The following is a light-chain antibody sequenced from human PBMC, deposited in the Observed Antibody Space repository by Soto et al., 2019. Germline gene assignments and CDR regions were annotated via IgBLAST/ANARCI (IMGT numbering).Light chain of an antibody. Sequence: DIQMTQSPSTLSASVGNRVTITCPARRSISSWLAWYQQKRGKAPKLLIYKASSLEGGVPTRFSGSGSGTEYTLTISSLQPDDFATYYCQQYNSYPTFGQGTKVEIK. V-gene: IGKV1-5*03. CDR3: QQYNSYPT. J-gene: IGKJ1*01. CDR2: KAS. CDR1: RSISSW.